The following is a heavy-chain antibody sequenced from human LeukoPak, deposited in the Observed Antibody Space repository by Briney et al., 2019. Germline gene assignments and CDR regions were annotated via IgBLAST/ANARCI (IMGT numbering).Heavy chain of an antibody. CDR3: ARLMVYGQDY. CDR2: ISSDGSST. D-gene: IGHD2-8*01. J-gene: IGHJ4*02. V-gene: IGHV3-74*01. CDR1: GFTFSSYW. Sequence: GGSLRLSCAASGFTFSSYWMHWVRQAPGKGLVWVSRISSDGSSTNYADSVEGRFTISRDNAKNTLYLQMNSLRAEDTAMYYCARLMVYGQDYWGQGTLVTVSS.